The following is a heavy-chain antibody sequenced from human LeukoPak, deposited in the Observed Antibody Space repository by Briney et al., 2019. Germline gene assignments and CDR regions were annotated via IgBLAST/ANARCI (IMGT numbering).Heavy chain of an antibody. D-gene: IGHD6-19*01. V-gene: IGHV4-59*01. CDR1: GGSISSYY. Sequence: SETLSLTCTVSGGSISSYYWSWIRQLPGKGLEWIGYIYYSGSTNYNPSLKSRVTISVDTSKNQFSLKLSSVTAADTAVYYCARTVAYTYYFDYWGQGTLVTVSS. CDR3: ARTVAYTYYFDY. J-gene: IGHJ4*02. CDR2: IYYSGST.